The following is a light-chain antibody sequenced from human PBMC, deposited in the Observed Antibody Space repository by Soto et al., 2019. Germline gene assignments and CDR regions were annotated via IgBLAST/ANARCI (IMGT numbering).Light chain of an antibody. CDR3: QHYGTTRYS. CDR1: QTVRKNY. V-gene: IGKV3-20*01. CDR2: GAS. Sequence: EIVLTQSPGALSVSPGERATLSCRASQTVRKNYLAWYQQKAGQAPRLLIYGASIRTTGTPDRFSGSGSGTDFILTISRLEAEDSAVYYCQHYGTTRYSFGQGTKLEIK. J-gene: IGKJ2*01.